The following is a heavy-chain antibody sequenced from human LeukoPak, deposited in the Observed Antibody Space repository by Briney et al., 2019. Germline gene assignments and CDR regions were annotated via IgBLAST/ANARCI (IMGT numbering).Heavy chain of an antibody. V-gene: IGHV4-39*01. D-gene: IGHD2-2*01. CDR1: GASINNNSYF. J-gene: IGHJ3*01. CDR3: ARQDYQVLFGAFDA. Sequence: SETLSLTCTVSGASINNNSYFWGWIRQPPGKGLEWIGSVYYSGSTYRNPPLKSRVTISIDTSKNQFSLKLSSVTAADTAVYYCARQDYQVLFGAFDAWGQGAMVTVSS. CDR2: VYYSGST.